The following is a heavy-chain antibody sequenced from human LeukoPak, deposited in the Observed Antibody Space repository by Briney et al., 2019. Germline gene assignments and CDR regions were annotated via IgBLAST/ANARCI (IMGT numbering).Heavy chain of an antibody. V-gene: IGHV4-4*07. Sequence: SETLSLTCTVSGGSISTYYWSWIRQPAGEGLEWIGRIHTSGSTNFNPSLRSRVTMSVATSKNQFSMKLTSVTAADTAVYYCARGGNYDILTGYYTGYYFDYWGQGTLVTVSS. J-gene: IGHJ4*02. CDR3: ARGGNYDILTGYYTGYYFDY. D-gene: IGHD3-9*01. CDR1: GGSISTYY. CDR2: IHTSGST.